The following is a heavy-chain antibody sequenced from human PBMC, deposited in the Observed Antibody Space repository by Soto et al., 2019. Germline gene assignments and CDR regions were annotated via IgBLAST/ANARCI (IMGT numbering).Heavy chain of an antibody. CDR3: ARASARFRTYYYYYMDV. V-gene: IGHV4-31*03. D-gene: IGHD2-21*01. CDR1: GGSISSGGYY. J-gene: IGHJ6*03. Sequence: SETLSLTCTVSGGSISSGGYYWSWIRQHPGKGLEWIGYIYYSGSTYYNPSLKSRVTISVDTSKNQFSLKLSSVTAADTAVYYCARASARFRTYYYYYMDVWGKGTTVTVSS. CDR2: IYYSGST.